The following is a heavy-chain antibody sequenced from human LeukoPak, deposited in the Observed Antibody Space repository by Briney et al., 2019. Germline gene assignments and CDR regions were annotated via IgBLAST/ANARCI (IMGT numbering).Heavy chain of an antibody. J-gene: IGHJ4*02. D-gene: IGHD2-15*01. Sequence: GESLKISCKASGYSFNTYWIGWVRQMPGKGLEWMGIIYPDDSKTKYSPSFQGQITISADKSINTAYLEWSSLRASDTAMYYCASPTHCRGGGCYPYYFDYWGQGTLVTVSS. CDR1: GYSFNTYW. CDR2: IYPDDSKT. V-gene: IGHV5-51*01. CDR3: ASPTHCRGGGCYPYYFDY.